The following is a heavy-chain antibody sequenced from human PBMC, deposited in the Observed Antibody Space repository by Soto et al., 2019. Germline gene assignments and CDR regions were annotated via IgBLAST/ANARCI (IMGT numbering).Heavy chain of an antibody. CDR3: ARVGSSGWSPDY. D-gene: IGHD6-19*01. CDR2: IFYSGTT. Sequence: PSETLSLTCTVSGGSITGHYWSWFRQPPGKGLEWIGYIFYSGTTNYNPSLKSRVTISVDTAKNQFSLKLSSVTTADTALYYCARVGSSGWSPDYWGQGTLVTVSS. CDR1: GGSITGHY. V-gene: IGHV4-59*11. J-gene: IGHJ4*02.